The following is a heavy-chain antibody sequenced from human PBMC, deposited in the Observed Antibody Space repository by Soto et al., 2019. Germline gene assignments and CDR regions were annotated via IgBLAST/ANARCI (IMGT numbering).Heavy chain of an antibody. V-gene: IGHV3-23*01. D-gene: IGHD5-12*01. CDR2: VRGRDGST. CDR1: GFTFTTFD. J-gene: IGHJ4*02. CDR3: AKGAWLDY. Sequence: EVQLLESGGGLVQPGASLRLSCAASGFTFTTFDMSWARHAPGKGLEWVSVVRGRDGSTSYADSLKGRFTISKDSSKNTLYLQMNSLRAEDTALYYCAKGAWLDYWGQGTLVTVSS.